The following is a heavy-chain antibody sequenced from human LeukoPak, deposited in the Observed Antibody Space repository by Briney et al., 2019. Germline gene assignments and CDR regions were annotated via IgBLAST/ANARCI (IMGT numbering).Heavy chain of an antibody. V-gene: IGHV4-59*01. CDR1: GGSISSYY. Sequence: PSETLSLTCTVSGGSISSYYWSWIRQPPGKGLEWIGYIYYSGSTNYNPSLKSRVTISVDTSKNQFSLRLTSVTAADTAVYYCATGQILFGSHYWGLGTLVTVS. D-gene: IGHD3-10*01. CDR2: IYYSGST. J-gene: IGHJ4*02. CDR3: ATGQILFGSHY.